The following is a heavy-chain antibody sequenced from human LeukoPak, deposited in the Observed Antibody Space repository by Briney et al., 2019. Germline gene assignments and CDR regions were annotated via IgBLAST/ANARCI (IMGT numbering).Heavy chain of an antibody. CDR2: ISYDGSNK. V-gene: IGHV3-30*04. Sequence: GGSLRLSCAASGITFSSYAMHWVRQAPGKGLEWVAVISYDGSNKYYADSVKGRFTISRDNSRNTLYLQMNSLRAEDTAVYYCARDRSQVPADLYYYYYGMDVWGKGTMVTVSS. D-gene: IGHD2-2*01. CDR1: GITFSSYA. CDR3: ARDRSQVPADLYYYYYGMDV. J-gene: IGHJ6*04.